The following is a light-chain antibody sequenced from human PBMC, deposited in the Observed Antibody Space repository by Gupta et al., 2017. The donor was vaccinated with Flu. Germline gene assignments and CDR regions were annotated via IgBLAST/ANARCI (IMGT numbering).Light chain of an antibody. V-gene: IGKV1-5*03. CDR1: ESISSW. J-gene: IGKJ1*01. CDR3: QQYKSDPWT. Sequence: GDRVTSTCRASESISSWLAWFQKKPGKAPEPLIYKASTLESGVPSRFSGSGSGTEFSLTISSLQPDDLGTYFCQQYKSDPWTFGQGTKVEIK. CDR2: KAS.